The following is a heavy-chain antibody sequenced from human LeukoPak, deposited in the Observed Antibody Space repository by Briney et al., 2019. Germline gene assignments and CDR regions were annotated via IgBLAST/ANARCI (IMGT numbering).Heavy chain of an antibody. CDR2: INPSGGST. D-gene: IGHD2-15*01. J-gene: IGHJ4*02. CDR3: ARDPPTCSGGSCYSVNYFDY. V-gene: IGHV1-46*01. Sequence: GASVKVSCKASGYTFTSYYIHWVRQAPGQGLEWMGIINPSGGSTSYAQKFQGRITMTRDMSTTTVYMELNSLRSEDTAVYYCARDPPTCSGGSCYSVNYFDYWGQGTLVTVSS. CDR1: GYTFTSYY.